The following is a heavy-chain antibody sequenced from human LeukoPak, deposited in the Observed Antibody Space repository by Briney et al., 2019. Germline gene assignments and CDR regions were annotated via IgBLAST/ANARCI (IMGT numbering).Heavy chain of an antibody. J-gene: IGHJ3*02. V-gene: IGHV3-49*04. CDR1: GFTFRDYA. Sequence: GRSLRLSCTGFGFTFRDYAVSWVRQAPGKELECIGFIRSKVYGGTTEYAASVKGRFTISRDDSKSIAYLQMNSLKTEDTAVYYCTRDPYYFDSSGYYHHAFDIWGQGTMVAVSS. CDR3: TRDPYYFDSSGYYHHAFDI. D-gene: IGHD3-22*01. CDR2: IRSKVYGGTT.